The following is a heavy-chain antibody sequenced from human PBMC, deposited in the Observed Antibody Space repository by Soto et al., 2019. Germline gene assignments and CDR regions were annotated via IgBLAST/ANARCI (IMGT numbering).Heavy chain of an antibody. Sequence: EVQLVESGGGLVQPGGSLRLSCATSGFILSDCAMNWVRQAPGKGLEWVSYISSSSSVIDYADSVKGRFTVSRDNARKALYLQMNSLRDEDTAGYYCARELSWGSNWYYHMDVWAKGPTVTVSS. D-gene: IGHD7-27*01. CDR2: ISSSSSVI. CDR3: ARELSWGSNWYYHMDV. V-gene: IGHV3-48*02. CDR1: GFILSDCA. J-gene: IGHJ6*03.